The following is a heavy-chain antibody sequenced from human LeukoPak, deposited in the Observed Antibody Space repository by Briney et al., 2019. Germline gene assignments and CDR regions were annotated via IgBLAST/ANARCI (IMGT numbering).Heavy chain of an antibody. CDR2: ISYDGNNK. CDR1: GFTFSYYA. D-gene: IGHD3-10*01. J-gene: IGHJ4*02. CDR3: ARDTGRWAKLWFGECDY. V-gene: IGHV3-30*04. Sequence: GRSLRLSCAASGFTFSYYAMHWVRQAPGKGLEWVAVISYDGNNKYYADSVKGRFTISRDNSKNTLYLQMNSLRAEDTAVYYCARDTGRWAKLWFGECDYWGQGTLVTVSS.